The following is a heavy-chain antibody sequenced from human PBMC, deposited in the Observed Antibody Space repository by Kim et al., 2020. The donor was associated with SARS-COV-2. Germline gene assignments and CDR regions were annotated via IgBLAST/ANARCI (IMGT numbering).Heavy chain of an antibody. D-gene: IGHD6-13*01. CDR2: INPNSGGT. Sequence: ASVKVSCKASGYTFTGYYMHWVRQAPGQGLEWMGWINPNSGGTNYAQKFQGRVTMTRDTSISTAYMELSRLRSDDTAVYYCARGGGSSSWYPISNWFDPWGQGTLVTVSS. CDR3: ARGGGSSSWYPISNWFDP. V-gene: IGHV1-2*02. J-gene: IGHJ5*02. CDR1: GYTFTGYY.